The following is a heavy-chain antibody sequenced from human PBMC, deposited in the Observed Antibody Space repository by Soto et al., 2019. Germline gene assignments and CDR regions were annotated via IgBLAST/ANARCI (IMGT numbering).Heavy chain of an antibody. Sequence: GGSLRLSCAASGFTFSDYYMSWIRQAPGKGLEWVSYISSSSSYTNYADSVKGRFTISRDNAKNSLYLQMNSLRAEDTAVYYCARDRERYSSSWYRDYYYGMDVWGQGTTVTVS. CDR1: GFTFSDYY. CDR3: ARDRERYSSSWYRDYYYGMDV. CDR2: ISSSSSYT. J-gene: IGHJ6*02. D-gene: IGHD6-13*01. V-gene: IGHV3-11*06.